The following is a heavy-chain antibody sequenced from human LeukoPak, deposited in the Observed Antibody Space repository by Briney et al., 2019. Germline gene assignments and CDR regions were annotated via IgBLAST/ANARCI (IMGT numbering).Heavy chain of an antibody. D-gene: IGHD2-15*01. V-gene: IGHV3-7*01. J-gene: IGHJ5*02. CDR1: GFTFSSYW. Sequence: GGCLRLSCAASGFTFSSYWMSWVRQAPGKGREGVANIKQDGSEKYYVDSVKGRFTISRDNAKNSLYLQMNSLRAEDTAVYYCARVSVVVVAATQRFDPWGQGTLVTVSS. CDR2: IKQDGSEK. CDR3: ARVSVVVVAATQRFDP.